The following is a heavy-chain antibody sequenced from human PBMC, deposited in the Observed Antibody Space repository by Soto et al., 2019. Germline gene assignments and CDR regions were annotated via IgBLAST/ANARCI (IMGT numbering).Heavy chain of an antibody. CDR2: IYYSGST. CDR3: ARLRGDGGYYYYGMDV. J-gene: IGHJ6*02. V-gene: IGHV4-31*01. CDR1: GGSISSGGYY. Sequence: QVQLQESGPGLVKPSQTLSLTCTVSGGSISSGGYYWSWIRQHPGKGLEWIGYIYYSGSTYYNPSHPSPLTIPVDTSKIQSPLELSSVTAADTAVYYCARLRGDGGYYYYGMDVWGQGTTVTVSS. D-gene: IGHD3-10*01.